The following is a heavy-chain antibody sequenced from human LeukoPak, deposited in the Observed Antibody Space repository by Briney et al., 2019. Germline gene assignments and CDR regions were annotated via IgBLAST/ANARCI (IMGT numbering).Heavy chain of an antibody. V-gene: IGHV3-7*01. D-gene: IGHD3-3*01. Sequence: GGSLRLSCAASGFTFSRHWMTWARQAPGKGLEWVANIKQDGSEKYYVDSVKGRFTISRDNAKNSLYLQMNSLRAEDTAVYYCARDEYLWSGYYPNQAFDYWGQGTLVTVSS. CDR3: ARDEYLWSGYYPNQAFDY. CDR2: IKQDGSEK. J-gene: IGHJ4*02. CDR1: GFTFSRHW.